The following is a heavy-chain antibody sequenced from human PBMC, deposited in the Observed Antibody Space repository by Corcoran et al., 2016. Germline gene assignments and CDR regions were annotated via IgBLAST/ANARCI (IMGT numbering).Heavy chain of an antibody. CDR1: GGTFSSYA. Sequence: QVQLVQSGAEVKKPGSSVKVSCKASGGTFSSYAISWVRQAPGQGLEWMGGIIPIFGTANYARKFQGRVTITADESTSTAYMELSSLRSEDRAVYYCAGALRVLMLYAIPHGDAFDIWGQGTMVTVSS. CDR2: IIPIFGTA. V-gene: IGHV1-69*01. CDR3: AGALRVLMLYAIPHGDAFDI. D-gene: IGHD2-8*01. J-gene: IGHJ3*02.